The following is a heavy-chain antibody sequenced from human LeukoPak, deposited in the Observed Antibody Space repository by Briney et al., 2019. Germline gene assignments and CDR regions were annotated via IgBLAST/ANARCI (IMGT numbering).Heavy chain of an antibody. CDR3: AKDRSIGTYYTFDH. CDR1: GSGFIFSNYA. V-gene: IGHV3-23*01. Sequence: GGSLRLSCAASGSGFIFSNYAMTWVRQAPGKGLEWVATISGSGVMTYYADSVKGRFTVSGDTSKNTLYLQMSSLTAADTAVYYCAKDRSIGTYYTFDHWGQGTLVTVSS. D-gene: IGHD1-26*01. CDR2: ISGSGVMT. J-gene: IGHJ4*02.